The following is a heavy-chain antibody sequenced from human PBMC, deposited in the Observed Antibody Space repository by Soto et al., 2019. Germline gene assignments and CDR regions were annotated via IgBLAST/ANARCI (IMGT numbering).Heavy chain of an antibody. Sequence: TLSLTCTVSGGTISRGGYYWSRIRQHPGKGLEWIGYIYYSGSTYYNPSLKSRVTISVDTSKNQFSLKLSSVTAADTAVYYCAREAGGAARLTRGVIDVRGQGTTVRVSS. CDR1: GGTISRGGYY. CDR2: IYYSGST. V-gene: IGHV4-31*03. CDR3: AREAGGAARLTRGVIDV. J-gene: IGHJ6*02. D-gene: IGHD6-6*01.